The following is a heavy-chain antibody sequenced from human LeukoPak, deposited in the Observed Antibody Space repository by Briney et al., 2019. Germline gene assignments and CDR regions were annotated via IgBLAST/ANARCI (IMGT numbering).Heavy chain of an antibody. Sequence: SETLSLTCAVSGESFSGHYWSWIRQPPGKGVEWVGEINHSGSTTSNPSLNSRVTISVYTSKTQFSLKLTSVTAADTAVYYCARPRYGSGSLYCWGQGTLVTVSS. CDR3: ARPRYGSGSLYC. J-gene: IGHJ4*02. CDR2: INHSGST. CDR1: GESFSGHY. D-gene: IGHD3-10*01. V-gene: IGHV4-34*01.